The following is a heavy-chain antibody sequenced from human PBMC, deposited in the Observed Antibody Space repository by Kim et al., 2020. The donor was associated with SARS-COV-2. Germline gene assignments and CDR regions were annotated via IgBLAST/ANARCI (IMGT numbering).Heavy chain of an antibody. J-gene: IGHJ4*02. CDR3: ARRRITMVRGVIGPYYFDY. Sequence: GESLKISCKGSGYSFTSYWIGWVRQMPGKGLEWMGIIYPGDSDTRYSPSFQGQVTISADKSISTAYLQWSSLKASDTAMYYCARRRITMVRGVIGPYYFDYWGQGTLVTVSS. D-gene: IGHD3-10*01. V-gene: IGHV5-51*03. CDR1: GYSFTSYW. CDR2: IYPGDSDT.